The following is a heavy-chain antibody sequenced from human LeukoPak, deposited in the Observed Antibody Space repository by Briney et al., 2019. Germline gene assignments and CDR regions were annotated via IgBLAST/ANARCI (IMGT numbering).Heavy chain of an antibody. CDR3: AIYSDTYYFDH. V-gene: IGHV5-51*01. J-gene: IGHJ4*02. CDR2: IYPGDSDT. D-gene: IGHD1-26*01. Sequence: GESLKISCKGSGYSFTSSWIGWVRQMPGIGLEWMGIIYPGDSDTRYSPSLQGQVTISADKSISTAYLQWSSLKASDTAMYYCAIYSDTYYFDHWGQGTLVTVSS. CDR1: GYSFTSSW.